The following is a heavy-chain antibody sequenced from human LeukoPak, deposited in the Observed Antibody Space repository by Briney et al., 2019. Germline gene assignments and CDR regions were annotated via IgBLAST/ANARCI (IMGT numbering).Heavy chain of an antibody. V-gene: IGHV1-69*01. CDR2: IVPIFGTA. Sequence: GSSVKVSCKASGGTFSSYAISWVRQAPGQGLEWMGGIVPIFGTANYAQKFQGRVTITADESTSTAYMELSSLRSEDTAVYYCARDYDNYDSSGYLPEGYWGQGTLVTVSS. D-gene: IGHD3-22*01. J-gene: IGHJ4*02. CDR1: GGTFSSYA. CDR3: ARDYDNYDSSGYLPEGY.